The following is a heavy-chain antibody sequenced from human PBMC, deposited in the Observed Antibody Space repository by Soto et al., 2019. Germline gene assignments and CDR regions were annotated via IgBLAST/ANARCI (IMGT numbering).Heavy chain of an antibody. D-gene: IGHD5-12*01. V-gene: IGHV3-11*01. Sequence: QVQLVESGGGLVEPGGSLRLSCSASGFIFTDYSMTWIRQAPGKGLEWLSYISNGDETTQYADSVKGRLSVSRENAKNVLFLQMNRLRVDDAAVYYCARDPKRRDGYNFDSWGRGALVTVSS. CDR1: GFIFTDYS. CDR3: ARDPKRRDGYNFDS. J-gene: IGHJ4*02. CDR2: ISNGDETT.